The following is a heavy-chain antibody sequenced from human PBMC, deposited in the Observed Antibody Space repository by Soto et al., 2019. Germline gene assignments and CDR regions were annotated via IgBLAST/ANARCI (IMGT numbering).Heavy chain of an antibody. CDR2: ISGGGDNT. CDR3: AKDVEVGGISADYYGLDV. D-gene: IGHD3-10*01. J-gene: IGHJ6*02. CDR1: GFTFSNFA. V-gene: IGHV3-23*01. Sequence: EVQLLESGGGLVQPGGSLRLSCAASGFTFSNFAMSWVRQAPGKGLEWVSFISGGGDNTYYADSVKGRFTVSRDKSKSTLYLQMDSLRAEDTAVYYCAKDVEVGGISADYYGLDVWGQGTTVTVSS.